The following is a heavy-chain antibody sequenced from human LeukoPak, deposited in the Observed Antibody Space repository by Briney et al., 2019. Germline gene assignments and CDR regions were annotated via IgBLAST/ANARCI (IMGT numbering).Heavy chain of an antibody. CDR1: GFTFSDYS. CDR3: ARFETVAAKPLEY. V-gene: IGHV3-21*01. J-gene: IGHJ4*02. CDR2: ISSTSTYI. Sequence: PGGSLRLSCAASGFTFSDYSMNWVRQVLGKGLDWVSSISSTSTYILYADSVKGRFTISRDNARNSLYLQMNSLRAEDTAVYYCARFETVAAKPLEYWGQGSLVTVSS. D-gene: IGHD6-19*01.